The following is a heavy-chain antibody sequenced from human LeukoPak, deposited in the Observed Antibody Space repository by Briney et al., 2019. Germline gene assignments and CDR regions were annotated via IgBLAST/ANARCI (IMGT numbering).Heavy chain of an antibody. CDR3: ARASTITGTTGGGFDP. CDR2: INYSGNT. V-gene: IGHV4-38-2*02. J-gene: IGHJ5*02. D-gene: IGHD1-20*01. Sequence: SETLSLTCTVSGYSIRQGFQWGWIRQPPGKGLEWMGSINYSGNTYNNPSLKSRVTISLDTSKNQFSLRLTSVTAADTAVYYCARASTITGTTGGGFDPWGQGTLVTVSS. CDR1: GYSIRQGFQ.